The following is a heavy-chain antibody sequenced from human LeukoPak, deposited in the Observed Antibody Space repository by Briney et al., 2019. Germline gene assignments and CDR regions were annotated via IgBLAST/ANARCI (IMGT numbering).Heavy chain of an antibody. J-gene: IGHJ4*02. CDR1: GFTFSSYG. D-gene: IGHD1-26*01. CDR3: ARDGYVYSGSSLEY. V-gene: IGHV3-48*04. CDR2: ISSSGSTI. Sequence: GGSLRLSCAASGFTFSSYGMHWVRQAPGKGLEWVSYISSSGSTIYYADSVKGRFTISRDNAKNSLYLQMNSLRAEDTAVYYCARDGYVYSGSSLEYWGQGTLVTVSS.